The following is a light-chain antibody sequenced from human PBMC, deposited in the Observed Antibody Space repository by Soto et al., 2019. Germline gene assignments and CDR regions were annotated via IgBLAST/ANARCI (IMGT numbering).Light chain of an antibody. V-gene: IGKV3-20*01. Sequence: VLTQSPGTLSLSPGEGATLSCRASQSVSTNFFAWYQQKPGQAPRLLIYGASTRATGIPDRFSGSGSGTDFTLTISRLEPEDFAVYYCQQYGRTSWTFGQGTKV. CDR3: QQYGRTSWT. CDR1: QSVSTNF. J-gene: IGKJ1*01. CDR2: GAS.